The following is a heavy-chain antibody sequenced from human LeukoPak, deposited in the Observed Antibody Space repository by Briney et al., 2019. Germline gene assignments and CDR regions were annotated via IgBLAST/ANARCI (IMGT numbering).Heavy chain of an antibody. J-gene: IGHJ6*03. CDR3: ARSPYSSSWTQGTYMDV. Sequence: ASVKVSCKASGYTFTSYGISWVRQAPGQGLEWMGWISAYNGNTNYAQKLQGRVTMTTDTSTSTAYMELRSLRSDDTAVYYCARSPYSSSWTQGTYMDVWGKGTTVTVSS. V-gene: IGHV1-18*01. D-gene: IGHD6-13*01. CDR1: GYTFTSYG. CDR2: ISAYNGNT.